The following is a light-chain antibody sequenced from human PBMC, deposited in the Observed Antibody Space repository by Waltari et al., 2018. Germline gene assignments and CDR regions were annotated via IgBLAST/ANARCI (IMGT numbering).Light chain of an antibody. CDR1: SSYVGGYNY. J-gene: IGLJ2*01. CDR3: CSYAGSYTLV. V-gene: IGLV2-11*01. Sequence: QSALTPPRPVSGAPGQSVTIPCHGHSSYVGGYNYVSWYQQHPGKAPKLMIYDVSKRPSGVPDRFSGSKSGNTASLTISGLQAEDEADYYCCSYAGSYTLVFGGGTKLTVL. CDR2: DVS.